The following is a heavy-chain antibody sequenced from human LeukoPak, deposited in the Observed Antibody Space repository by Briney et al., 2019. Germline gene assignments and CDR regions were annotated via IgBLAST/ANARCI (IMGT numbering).Heavy chain of an antibody. Sequence: ASVKVSCKASGGTLSSYAISWVRQAPGQGLEWMGGIIPIFGTANYAQKFQGRVTITTDESTSTAYMELSSLRSEDTAVYYCARDLTYYDFWSGKRAYYMDVWGKGTTVTVSS. D-gene: IGHD3-3*01. V-gene: IGHV1-69*05. CDR2: IIPIFGTA. CDR1: GGTLSSYA. J-gene: IGHJ6*03. CDR3: ARDLTYYDFWSGKRAYYMDV.